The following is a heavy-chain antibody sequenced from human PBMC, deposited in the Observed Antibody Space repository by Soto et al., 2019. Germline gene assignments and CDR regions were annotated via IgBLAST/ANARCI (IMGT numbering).Heavy chain of an antibody. D-gene: IGHD3-9*01. CDR1: GYTFTSYG. CDR2: ISAYNGNT. V-gene: IGHV1-18*01. Sequence: ASVKVSCKASGYTFTSYGISWVRQAPGQGLEWMGWISAYNGNTNYAQKLQGRVTMTTDTSTSTAYMELRSLRSDDTAVYYCAGFNYDILTGPLGNFDYWGQGTLVTVSS. J-gene: IGHJ4*02. CDR3: AGFNYDILTGPLGNFDY.